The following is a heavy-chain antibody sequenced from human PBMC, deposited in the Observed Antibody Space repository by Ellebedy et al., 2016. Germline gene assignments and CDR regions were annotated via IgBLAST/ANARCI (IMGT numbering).Heavy chain of an antibody. CDR1: GFIFSDYY. D-gene: IGHD2-8*01. J-gene: IGHJ6*02. V-gene: IGHV3-11*06. CDR3: ARAYVSLSGVSFNRADAMDV. Sequence: GESLKISCAASGFIFSDYYMNWIRQAPGKGLEWVSYISPNSGYTNYVDSVKGRFTISRDNADNSPYLQMKSLRAEDTAIYYCARAYVSLSGVSFNRADAMDVWGQGTTVTVSS. CDR2: ISPNSGYT.